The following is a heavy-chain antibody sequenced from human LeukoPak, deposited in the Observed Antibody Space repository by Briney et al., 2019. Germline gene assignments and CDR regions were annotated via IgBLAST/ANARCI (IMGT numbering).Heavy chain of an antibody. D-gene: IGHD3-16*02. CDR1: GYTFTSYD. CDR3: ARARRVWGSYPFDY. CDR2: MNPNSGNT. Sequence: EASVKVSCKASGYTFTSYDINWVRQATGQGLEWMGWMNPNSGNTGYAQKFQGRVTITTDESTSTAYMELSSLRSEDTAVYYCARARRVWGSYPFDYWGQGTLVTVSS. J-gene: IGHJ4*02. V-gene: IGHV1-8*01.